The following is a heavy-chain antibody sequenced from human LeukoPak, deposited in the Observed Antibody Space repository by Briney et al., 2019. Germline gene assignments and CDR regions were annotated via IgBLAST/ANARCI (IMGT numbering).Heavy chain of an antibody. Sequence: ASVKVSCKASGYMFSSHGISWVRQAPGQGLEWMGWISAYNGNTNYVQNVQDRVTMTTDTSTSTVYMELSSLRSEDTAVYYCAREGLRGIAEGVYNWFDPWGQGTLVTVSS. CDR3: AREGLRGIAEGVYNWFDP. D-gene: IGHD6-13*01. CDR2: ISAYNGNT. CDR1: GYMFSSHG. V-gene: IGHV1-18*01. J-gene: IGHJ5*02.